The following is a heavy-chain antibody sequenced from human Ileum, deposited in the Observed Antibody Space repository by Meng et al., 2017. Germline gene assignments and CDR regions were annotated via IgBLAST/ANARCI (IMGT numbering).Heavy chain of an antibody. D-gene: IGHD7-27*01. CDR1: DAFDRRNQAG. CDR3: ARDHWGSLDY. CDR2: RST. V-gene: IGHV4-61*01. Sequence: QLGWEELGPCLVRASENPSLTCTNRDAFDRRNQAGWGWIRQPPGKELEWIGYRSTNHNPSLKSRVIISVDTSKNQFFLTLNSVTAADTAIYYCARDHWGSLDYWGQGILVTVSS. J-gene: IGHJ4*02.